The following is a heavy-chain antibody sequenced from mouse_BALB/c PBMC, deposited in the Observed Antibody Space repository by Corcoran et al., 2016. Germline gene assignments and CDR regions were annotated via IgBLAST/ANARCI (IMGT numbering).Heavy chain of an antibody. CDR2: INPYNGAT. J-gene: IGHJ2*01. V-gene: IGHV1-26*01. D-gene: IGHD3-1*01. Sequence: EVQLQQSGPELVKPGASVKISGKASGYSFTGYYMHWVKQSHVKSLEWIGRINPYNGATSYNQNFKDKASLTVDKSSSTAYMELHSLTSEDSAVYYCARQLGLRKALDYFDYWGQGTTLTVSS. CDR3: ARQLGLRKALDYFDY. CDR1: GYSFTGYY.